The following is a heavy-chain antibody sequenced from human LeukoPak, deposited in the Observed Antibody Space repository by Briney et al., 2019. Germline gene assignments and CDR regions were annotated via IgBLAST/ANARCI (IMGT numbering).Heavy chain of an antibody. J-gene: IGHJ4*02. D-gene: IGHD3-3*01. V-gene: IGHV1-2*02. Sequence: ASVKVSCKASGYTFTGYYMHWVRQAPGQGLEWMGWINPNSGGTNYAQKFQGRVTMTRDTSISTAYMELSRLRSDDTAVYYCARDPPATIFEVVRFDYWGQGTLVTVSS. CDR1: GYTFTGYY. CDR2: INPNSGGT. CDR3: ARDPPATIFEVVRFDY.